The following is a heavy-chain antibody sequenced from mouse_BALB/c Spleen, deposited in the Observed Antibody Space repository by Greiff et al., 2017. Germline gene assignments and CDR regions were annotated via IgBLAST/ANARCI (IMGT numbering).Heavy chain of an antibody. Sequence: EVKLMESGGGLVQPGGSLRLSCATSGFTFTDYYMSWVRQPPGKALEWLGFIRNKANGYTTEYSASVKGRFTISRDNSQSILYLQMNTLRAEDSATYYCARDICRDYFDYWGQGTTLTVSS. V-gene: IGHV7-3*02. CDR1: GFTFTDYY. J-gene: IGHJ2*01. D-gene: IGHD6-5*01. CDR3: ARDICRDYFDY. CDR2: IRNKANGYTT.